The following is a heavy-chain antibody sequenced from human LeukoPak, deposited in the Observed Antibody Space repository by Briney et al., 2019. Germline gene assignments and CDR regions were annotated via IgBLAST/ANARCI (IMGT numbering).Heavy chain of an antibody. V-gene: IGHV3-7*04. CDR2: IKQDGSEK. Sequence: GGSLRPSCAASGFTFSAYWMGWVRQAPGKGLEWVANIKQDGSEKYYVDSVKGRFTISRDNAKNSLDLQMNSLRAEDTAVYYCARSSAGAFDIWGQGTMVTVSS. CDR1: GFTFSAYW. D-gene: IGHD6-19*01. J-gene: IGHJ3*02. CDR3: ARSSAGAFDI.